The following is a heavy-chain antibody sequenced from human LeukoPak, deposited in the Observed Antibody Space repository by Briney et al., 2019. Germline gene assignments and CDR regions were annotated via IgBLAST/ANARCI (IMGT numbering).Heavy chain of an antibody. CDR1: GGSISSSSYY. CDR2: IYTSGST. D-gene: IGHD2-21*02. J-gene: IGHJ4*02. V-gene: IGHV4-39*07. Sequence: PSETLSLTCTVSGGSISSSSYYWGWIRQPPGKGLEWIGRIYTSGSTYYNPSLKSRVTMSVDTSKNQFSLKLSSVTAADTAVYFCARGPYCGGDCYFAYWGQGTLVTVSS. CDR3: ARGPYCGGDCYFAY.